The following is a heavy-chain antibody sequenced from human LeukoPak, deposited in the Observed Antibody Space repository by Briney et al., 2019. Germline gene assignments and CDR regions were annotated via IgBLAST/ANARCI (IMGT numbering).Heavy chain of an antibody. D-gene: IGHD1-26*01. Sequence: ASVKVSCKASGYTFTNYGITWVRQAPGQGLEWMGRINIYNDNTDPAQKLQGRVTMTTDTSTNTAYMELRSLRSDDTAVYYCARAGIVGDYWGQGTLVTVSS. V-gene: IGHV1-18*01. J-gene: IGHJ4*02. CDR3: ARAGIVGDY. CDR2: INIYNDNT. CDR1: GYTFTNYG.